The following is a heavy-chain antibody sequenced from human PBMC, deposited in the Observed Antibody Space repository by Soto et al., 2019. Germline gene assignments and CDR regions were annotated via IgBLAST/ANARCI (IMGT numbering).Heavy chain of an antibody. CDR3: ARDLYGDYVFDI. CDR2: INWNGGST. CDR1: GFTFDDYG. Sequence: GGSLRLSCAASGFTFDDYGMSWVRQAPGKGLEWVSGINWNGGSTGYADSVKGRFTISRDNAKNSLYMQMNSLRAEDTAWYYWARDLYGDYVFDIWGQGTMVTVSS. D-gene: IGHD4-17*01. V-gene: IGHV3-20*04. J-gene: IGHJ3*02.